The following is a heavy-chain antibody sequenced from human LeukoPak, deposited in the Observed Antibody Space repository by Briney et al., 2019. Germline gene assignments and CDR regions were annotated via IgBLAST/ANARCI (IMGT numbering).Heavy chain of an antibody. CDR2: VYPSGRT. CDR3: ASGGRVSAANWFDP. D-gene: IGHD6-13*01. CDR1: GGSISTYY. J-gene: IGHJ5*02. Sequence: SETLSLTCTVSGGSISTYYWSWIRQPAGKGLEWFGRVYPSGRTSYNPSLENRVTMSVDTSKKQFSLKLRSVTAADTAVYYCASGGRVSAANWFDPWGQGTLVTVSS. V-gene: IGHV4-4*07.